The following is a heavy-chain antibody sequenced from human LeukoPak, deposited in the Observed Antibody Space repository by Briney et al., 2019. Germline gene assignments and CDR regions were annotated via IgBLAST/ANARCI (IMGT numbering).Heavy chain of an antibody. CDR1: GFTFSSYW. CDR3: ARVSDGATLDY. J-gene: IGHJ4*02. V-gene: IGHV3-7*01. Sequence: GGSLTLSCAASGFTFSSYWMSWVRQAPGKGLEWVANIKQDESEKYYVDSMKGRFTISRDNAKNSLYLQMNSLRAEDTAVYYCARVSDGATLDYWGQGTLVTVSS. D-gene: IGHD1-26*01. CDR2: IKQDESEK.